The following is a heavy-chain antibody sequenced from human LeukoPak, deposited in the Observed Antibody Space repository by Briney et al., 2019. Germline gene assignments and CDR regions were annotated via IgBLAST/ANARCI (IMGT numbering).Heavy chain of an antibody. CDR3: AKDQIGWAPGYVSGPLDQ. CDR2: ISTDGNNE. D-gene: IGHD6-19*01. CDR1: GFSFTMYG. J-gene: IGHJ4*02. Sequence: GGSLRLSCAASGFSFTMYGIHWVRQAPGKGLEWVAVISTDGNNEYYANSVKGRFTISRDNPKNTVYLQMTSLRTEDTAVYYCAKDQIGWAPGYVSGPLDQWGQGTLVTVSS. V-gene: IGHV3-30*18.